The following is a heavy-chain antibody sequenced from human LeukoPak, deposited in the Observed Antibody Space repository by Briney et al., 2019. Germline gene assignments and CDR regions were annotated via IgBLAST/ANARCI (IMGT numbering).Heavy chain of an antibody. Sequence: GGTLRLSCAASGFTFSSYGMNWVRQASGKGLEWVGRIRSKANSYATAYAASVKGRFTISRDDSKNTAYLQMNSLKTEDTAVYYCTRLYSSGSDWGQGTLVTVSS. D-gene: IGHD6-19*01. CDR2: IRSKANSYAT. CDR1: GFTFSSYG. V-gene: IGHV3-73*01. CDR3: TRLYSSGSD. J-gene: IGHJ4*02.